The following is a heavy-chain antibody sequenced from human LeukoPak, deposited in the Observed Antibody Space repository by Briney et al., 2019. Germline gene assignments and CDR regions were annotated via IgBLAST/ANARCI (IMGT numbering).Heavy chain of an antibody. CDR1: GFTFGDYA. Sequence: GGSPRLSCTASGFTFGDYAMSWFRQAPGKGLEWVGFIRSKAYGGTTEYAASVKGRFTISRDDSKSIAYLQMNSLKTEDTAVYYCTRAMITFGGVIVHHDYWGQGTLVTVSS. CDR2: IRSKAYGGTT. J-gene: IGHJ4*02. V-gene: IGHV3-49*03. D-gene: IGHD3-16*02. CDR3: TRAMITFGGVIVHHDY.